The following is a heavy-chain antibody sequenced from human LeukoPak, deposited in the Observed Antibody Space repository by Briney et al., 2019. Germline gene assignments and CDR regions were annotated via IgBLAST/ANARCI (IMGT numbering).Heavy chain of an antibody. CDR1: GGSFSGYY. D-gene: IGHD1-26*01. J-gene: IGHJ4*02. CDR3: ARHGLQVGATTRPFDY. CDR2: INHSGST. Sequence: SETLSLTCAVYGGSFSGYYWSWIRQPPGKGLEWIGEINHSGSTNYNPSLKSRVTISVDTSKNQFSLKLSSVTAADTAVYYCARHGLQVGATTRPFDYWGQGTLVTVSS. V-gene: IGHV4-34*01.